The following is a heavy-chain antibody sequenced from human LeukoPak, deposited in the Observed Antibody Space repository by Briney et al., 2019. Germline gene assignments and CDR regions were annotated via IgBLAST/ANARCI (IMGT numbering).Heavy chain of an antibody. CDR3: AKGNPDIVVVPAAVHQNWFDP. Sequence: GRSLRLSCAASGFTFSSYGMHWVRQAPGEGLEWVAVISYDGSNKHYADSVKGRFTISRDNSKNTLYLQMNSLRAEDTAVYYCAKGNPDIVVVPAAVHQNWFDPWGQGTLVTVSS. J-gene: IGHJ5*02. CDR2: ISYDGSNK. V-gene: IGHV3-30*18. D-gene: IGHD2-2*01. CDR1: GFTFSSYG.